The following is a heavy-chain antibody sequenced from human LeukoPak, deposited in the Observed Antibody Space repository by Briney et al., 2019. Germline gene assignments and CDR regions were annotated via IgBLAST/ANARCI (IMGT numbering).Heavy chain of an antibody. CDR1: GGSISSGGYY. Sequence: SETLSLTCTVSGGSISSGGYYWSWIRQHPGKGLEWIGYIYYSGSTYYNPSLKSRVTISVDTSKNQFSLKLSSVTAADTAVYYCARVPREYCSGGSCYSEWFDPWGQGTLVTVSS. D-gene: IGHD2-15*01. V-gene: IGHV4-31*03. CDR3: ARVPREYCSGGSCYSEWFDP. CDR2: IYYSGST. J-gene: IGHJ5*02.